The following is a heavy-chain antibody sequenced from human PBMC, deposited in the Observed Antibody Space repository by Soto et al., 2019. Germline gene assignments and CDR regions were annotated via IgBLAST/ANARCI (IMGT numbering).Heavy chain of an antibody. CDR2: IHHSGTT. Sequence: QVQLQESGPGLVKPSQTLSLTCTVSGDSVSSSSYYWSWIRQHPGKGLEWIGYIHHSGTTYYNPSLESRITVSVDTSKNQFSLRLSSVTAADPAVYYCASGLGYKAWGQGTLVTVSS. CDR1: GDSVSSSSYY. CDR3: ASGLGYKA. D-gene: IGHD5-12*01. J-gene: IGHJ5*02. V-gene: IGHV4-31*03.